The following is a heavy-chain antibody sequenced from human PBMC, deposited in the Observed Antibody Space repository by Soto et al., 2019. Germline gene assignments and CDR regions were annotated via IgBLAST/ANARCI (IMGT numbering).Heavy chain of an antibody. Sequence: SETLSLTCAVYGGSFSGYYWSWIRQPPGKGLEWIGEINHSGSTNYNPSLKSRVTISVDTSKNQFSLKLSSVTAEDTAVYYCARSLYYDILTGYYHYGMDVWGQGTPVTVSS. CDR2: INHSGST. V-gene: IGHV4-34*01. D-gene: IGHD3-9*01. CDR3: ARSLYYDILTGYYHYGMDV. CDR1: GGSFSGYY. J-gene: IGHJ6*02.